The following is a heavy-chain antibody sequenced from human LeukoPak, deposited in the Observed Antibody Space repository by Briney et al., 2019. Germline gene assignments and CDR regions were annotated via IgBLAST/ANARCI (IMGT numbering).Heavy chain of an antibody. V-gene: IGHV3-23*01. J-gene: IGHJ4*02. CDR3: AKDTVRGVIINYFDY. Sequence: GGSLRLSCAASGFTFSNAWMSWVRQAPGKGLEWVSAISGSGGSTYYADSVKGRFTISRDNSKNTLYLQMNSLRAEDTAVYYCAKDTVRGVIINYFDYWGQGTLVTVSS. CDR2: ISGSGGST. CDR1: GFTFSNAW. D-gene: IGHD3-10*01.